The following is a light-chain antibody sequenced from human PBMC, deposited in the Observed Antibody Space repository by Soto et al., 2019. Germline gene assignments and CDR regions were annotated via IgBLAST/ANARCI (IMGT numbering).Light chain of an antibody. CDR3: QQYGGVPFT. CDR2: AAS. V-gene: IGKV3-20*01. CDR1: QSVTSNY. Sequence: EVVLTQSPGTLSLSPGERATLSCRASQSVTSNYLAWYQHKPGQAPRLLIYAASGRATGIPDRFSGSGSGTDFTLTISRLEPEDFAVYFCQQYGGVPFTFGGGTKVEIK. J-gene: IGKJ4*01.